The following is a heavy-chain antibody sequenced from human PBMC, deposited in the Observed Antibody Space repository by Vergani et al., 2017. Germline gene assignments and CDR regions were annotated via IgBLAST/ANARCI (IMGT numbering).Heavy chain of an antibody. Sequence: EVQLVESGGGLVQPGRSLRLSCAASGFTFDDYAMHWVRQAPGKGLEWVSGISWNSGSIGYADSVKGRFTISRDNSKNSLYLQMNSLRAEDTALYYCAKAPGFSYGYYTYMDYFDYWGQGTLVTVSS. J-gene: IGHJ4*02. CDR2: ISWNSGSI. CDR3: AKAPGFSYGYYTYMDYFDY. V-gene: IGHV3-9*01. CDR1: GFTFDDYA. D-gene: IGHD3-3*01.